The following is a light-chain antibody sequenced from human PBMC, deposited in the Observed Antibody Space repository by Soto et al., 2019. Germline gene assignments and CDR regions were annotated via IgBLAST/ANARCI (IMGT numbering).Light chain of an antibody. Sequence: EVVMTQSPATLSVSPGEGVTLSCRASESVHSNLAWYQQKPGQGPSLLIYYASTRVTGVPDRFSGSGSGTEFTLTISSLQAEDFGVYYCQHYSNWPPTFGPGTKVEIK. CDR2: YAS. CDR1: ESVHSN. CDR3: QHYSNWPPT. J-gene: IGKJ3*01. V-gene: IGKV3-15*01.